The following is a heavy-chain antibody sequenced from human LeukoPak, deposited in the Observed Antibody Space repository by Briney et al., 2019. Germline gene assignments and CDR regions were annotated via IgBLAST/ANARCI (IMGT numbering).Heavy chain of an antibody. CDR2: IYYSGST. V-gene: IGHV4-59*01. Sequence: PSETLSLTCTVSGGSISSYYWSWIRQPPGKGLEWIGYIYYSGSTNYNLSLKSRVTISVDTSKNQFSLKLSSVTAADTAVYYCARVCREYYFDYWGQGTLVTVSS. CDR1: GGSISSYY. J-gene: IGHJ4*02. D-gene: IGHD3-10*01. CDR3: ARVCREYYFDY.